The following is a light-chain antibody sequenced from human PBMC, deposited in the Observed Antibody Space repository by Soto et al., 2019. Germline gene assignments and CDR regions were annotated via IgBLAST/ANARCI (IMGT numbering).Light chain of an antibody. CDR1: SSNLGASYD. CDR3: QSYADYLGGVI. V-gene: IGLV1-40*01. CDR2: TNT. Sequence: QSVLTQPPSVSGAPWQGVTISCTGGSSNLGASYDVHWYKQLPGKAPKLLIYTNTNRPSGVPDRFSASRSGTSASLAITGLQAEDEADYYCQSYADYLGGVIFGGGTKLTVL. J-gene: IGLJ2*01.